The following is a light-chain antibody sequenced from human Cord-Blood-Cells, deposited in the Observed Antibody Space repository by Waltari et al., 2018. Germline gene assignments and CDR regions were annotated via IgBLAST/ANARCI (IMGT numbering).Light chain of an antibody. CDR2: KDS. CDR3: QSADSSGTYV. J-gene: IGLJ1*01. V-gene: IGLV3-25*02. CDR1: ALPKPY. Sequence: SYELPQPPSVSVSPGQTARITCSGDALPKPYAYWYQQKPGQAPVLVIYKDSERPSGIPERFSGSSSGTTVTLTISGVQAEDEADYYCQSADSSGTYVFGTGTKVTVL.